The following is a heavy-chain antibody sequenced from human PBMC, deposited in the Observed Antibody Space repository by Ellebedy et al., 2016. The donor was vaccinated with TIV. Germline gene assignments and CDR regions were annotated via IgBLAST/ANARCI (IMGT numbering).Heavy chain of an antibody. CDR3: ARGLIYYYDSSGYSLH. CDR1: GFTFSSYW. Sequence: GGSLRLXXAASGFTFSSYWMHWVRQAPGKGLVWVSRINSDGSSTSYADSVKGRFTISRDNAKNTLYLQMNSLRAEDTAVYYCARGLIYYYDSSGYSLHWGQGTLVTVSS. D-gene: IGHD3-22*01. J-gene: IGHJ4*02. CDR2: INSDGSST. V-gene: IGHV3-74*01.